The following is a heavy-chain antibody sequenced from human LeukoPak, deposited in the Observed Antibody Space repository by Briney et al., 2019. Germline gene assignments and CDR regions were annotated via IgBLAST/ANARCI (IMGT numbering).Heavy chain of an antibody. CDR3: ARGELRSTLFLGDY. V-gene: IGHV3-21*01. D-gene: IGHD4-17*01. CDR1: GFTFSSYS. Sequence: PGGSLRLSCAASGFTFSSYSMTWVRQAPGKGLEWVSSISSSSSYIYYADSVKGRFTISRDNAKNSLYLQMNSLRAEDTAVYYCARGELRSTLFLGDYWGQGTLVTVSS. J-gene: IGHJ4*02. CDR2: ISSSSSYI.